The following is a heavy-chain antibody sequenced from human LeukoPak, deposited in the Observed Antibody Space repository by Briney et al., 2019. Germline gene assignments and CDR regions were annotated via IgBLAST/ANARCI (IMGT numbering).Heavy chain of an antibody. CDR3: VADLTVDTILDP. CDR2: INSDGDNT. V-gene: IGHV3-74*01. Sequence: GGSLRLSCAASGFTFSTFWMHWVRQAPGKGLVWVSRINSDGDNTAYADSVKGRFTISRDNAKNTLYLQMSGLTAEDSAVYYCVADLTVDTILDPWGQGTLVTVSS. CDR1: GFTFSTFW. J-gene: IGHJ5*02. D-gene: IGHD4-23*01.